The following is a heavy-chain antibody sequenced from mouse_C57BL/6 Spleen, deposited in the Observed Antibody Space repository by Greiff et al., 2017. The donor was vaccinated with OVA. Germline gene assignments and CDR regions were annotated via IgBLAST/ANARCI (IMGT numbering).Heavy chain of an antibody. Sequence: VQLQQPGAELVMPGASVKLSCKASGYTFTSYWMHWVKQRPGQGLEWIGEIDPSDSYTNYNQKFKGKSTLTVDKSSSTAYMQLSSLTSEDSAVYYCARYYYGKMDYWGQGTSVTVSS. D-gene: IGHD1-1*01. V-gene: IGHV1-69*01. J-gene: IGHJ4*01. CDR1: GYTFTSYW. CDR3: ARYYYGKMDY. CDR2: IDPSDSYT.